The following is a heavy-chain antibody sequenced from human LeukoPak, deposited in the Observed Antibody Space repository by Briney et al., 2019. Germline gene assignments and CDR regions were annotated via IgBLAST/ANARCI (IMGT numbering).Heavy chain of an antibody. Sequence: GGSLRLSCAASGFTFSSYAMSWVRQAPGKGLEWVSAISGSGGSTYYADSVKGRFTISRDNSKNTLYLQMNSLRAEDTAVYYCAKAESRGSGWYPYYYYGMDVWGQGTTVTVSS. J-gene: IGHJ6*02. CDR1: GFTFSSYA. D-gene: IGHD6-19*01. V-gene: IGHV3-23*01. CDR3: AKAESRGSGWYPYYYYGMDV. CDR2: ISGSGGST.